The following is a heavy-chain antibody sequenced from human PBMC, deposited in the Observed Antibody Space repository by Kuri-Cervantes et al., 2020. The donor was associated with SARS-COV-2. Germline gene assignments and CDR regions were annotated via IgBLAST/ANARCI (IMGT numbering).Heavy chain of an antibody. CDR3: ARHYYGSGSYYNWCSFDY. CDR1: GGTISSSSYY. CDR2: IYYSGST. V-gene: IGHV4-39*01. J-gene: IGHJ4*02. Sequence: LTSTVSGGTISSSSYYWGWIRQPPGKGLEWIGSIYYSGSTYYNPSLKSRVTISVDTSKNQFSLKLSSVTAADTAVYYCARHYYGSGSYYNWCSFDYWCQGTLVTVSS. D-gene: IGHD3-10*01.